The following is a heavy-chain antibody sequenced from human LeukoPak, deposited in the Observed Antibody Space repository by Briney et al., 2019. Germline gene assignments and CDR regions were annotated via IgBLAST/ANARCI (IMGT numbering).Heavy chain of an antibody. Sequence: PSETLSLTCTVSGYSISSGYYWGWIRQPPGKGLEWIGSIYHSGSTYYNPSLKSRVTISVDTSKNQFSLKLSSVTAADTAVYYCASGRGVSSQRRAAFDIWGQGTMVTVSS. CDR3: ASGRGVSSQRRAAFDI. D-gene: IGHD1-26*01. CDR1: GYSISSGYY. J-gene: IGHJ3*02. CDR2: IYHSGST. V-gene: IGHV4-38-2*02.